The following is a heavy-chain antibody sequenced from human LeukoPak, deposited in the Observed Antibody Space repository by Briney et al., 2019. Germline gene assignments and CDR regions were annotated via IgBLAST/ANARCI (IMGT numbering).Heavy chain of an antibody. CDR1: GFTFSSYS. J-gene: IGHJ3*02. CDR3: AKGFGVYFDSGGSDAFDI. Sequence: PGGSLRLSCAASGFTFSSYSMNWVRQAPGKGLEWVSYISSSSSTIYYADSVKGRFTISRDNAKNSLYLQMNSLRAEDTAVYYCAKGFGVYFDSGGSDAFDIWGQGTMVTVSS. V-gene: IGHV3-48*01. CDR2: ISSSSSTI. D-gene: IGHD3-22*01.